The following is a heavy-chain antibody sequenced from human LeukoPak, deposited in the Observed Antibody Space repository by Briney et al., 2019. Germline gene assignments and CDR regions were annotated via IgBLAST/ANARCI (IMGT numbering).Heavy chain of an antibody. CDR2: FDPEDGET. D-gene: IGHD3/OR15-3a*01. J-gene: IGHJ6*02. CDR3: ATDPRVDGDWTGVYYYDMDV. CDR1: GGTFSSYA. Sequence: ASVKVSCKASGGTFSSYAISWVRQAPGQGLEWMGGFDPEDGETIYAQKFQGRVTMTEDTSTDTAYMELSSLRSEDTAVYYCATDPRVDGDWTGVYYYDMDVWGQGTTVTVSS. V-gene: IGHV1-24*01.